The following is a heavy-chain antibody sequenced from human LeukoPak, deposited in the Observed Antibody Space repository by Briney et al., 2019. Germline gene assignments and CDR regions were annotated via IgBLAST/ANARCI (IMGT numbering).Heavy chain of an antibody. D-gene: IGHD6-19*01. Sequence: PSETLSLTCTVAGGSISSYYWSWIRQPPGKGLEWIGYIYYSGSTNYNPSLKSRVTISVDTSKNQFSLKLSSVTAADTAVYYCARHHRPQWLVPAPAYYFDYWGQGTLVTVSS. CDR1: GGSISSYY. V-gene: IGHV4-59*08. J-gene: IGHJ4*02. CDR2: IYYSGST. CDR3: ARHHRPQWLVPAPAYYFDY.